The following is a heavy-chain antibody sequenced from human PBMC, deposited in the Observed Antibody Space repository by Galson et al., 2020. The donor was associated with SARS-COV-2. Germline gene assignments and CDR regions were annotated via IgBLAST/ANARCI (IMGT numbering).Heavy chain of an antibody. CDR3: ATGPAVFGVVIGWLDP. D-gene: IGHD3-3*01. V-gene: IGHV1-24*01. CDR2: FDPEDGET. J-gene: IGHJ5*02. Sequence: ASVKVSCKVSGYTLTELSMHWVRQAPGKGLEWMGGFDPEDGETIYAQKFQGRVTMTEDTSTDTAYMELSSLRSEDTAVYYCATGPAVFGVVIGWLDPWGQGTLVTVSS. CDR1: GYTLTELS.